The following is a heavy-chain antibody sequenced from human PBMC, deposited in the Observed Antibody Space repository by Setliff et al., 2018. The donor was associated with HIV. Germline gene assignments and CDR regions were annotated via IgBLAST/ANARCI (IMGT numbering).Heavy chain of an antibody. J-gene: IGHJ3*02. CDR2: IYPTGST. V-gene: IGHV4-4*07. Sequence: PSETLSLTCTVSGGSISSYYWSWIRQPPGKGLEWIGRIYPTGSTDYNPSLKSRVTMSIDTSKNQFSLKLSSMTAADTALYYCAREVDNPRDAFDIWAQGTMVTVSS. CDR1: GGSISSYY. CDR3: AREVDNPRDAFDI.